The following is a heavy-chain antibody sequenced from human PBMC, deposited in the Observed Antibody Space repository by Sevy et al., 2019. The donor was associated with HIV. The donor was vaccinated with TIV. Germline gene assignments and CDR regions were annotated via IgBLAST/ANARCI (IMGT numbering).Heavy chain of an antibody. CDR1: GFTFSANW. CDR3: AHETFGRFES. V-gene: IGHV3-7*01. J-gene: IGHJ4*02. D-gene: IGHD3-16*01. Sequence: GGSLRISCAASGFTFSANWMNWVRQAPGKGLEWVANIKADGSDKYYVDSVEGRFTISRDNAKNLLFLQMNSLRVEDTAVYYCAHETFGRFESWGQGTLVTVSS. CDR2: IKADGSDK.